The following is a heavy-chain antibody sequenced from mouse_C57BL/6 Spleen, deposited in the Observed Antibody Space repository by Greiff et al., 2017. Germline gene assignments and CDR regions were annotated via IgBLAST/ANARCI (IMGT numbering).Heavy chain of an antibody. CDR2: IDPATGGT. D-gene: IGHD1-1*01. V-gene: IGHV1-15*01. CDR3: TRVYLYYFDD. J-gene: IGHJ2*01. CDR1: GYTFTDYE. Sequence: VQLQQSGAELVRPGASVTLSCKASGYTFTDYEMHWVQQTPVHGLEWIGAIDPATGGTAYNQKFKGKAILTADKSSSTAYMELRSLTAEDSAVYYCTRVYLYYFDDWGQGTTLTVSS.